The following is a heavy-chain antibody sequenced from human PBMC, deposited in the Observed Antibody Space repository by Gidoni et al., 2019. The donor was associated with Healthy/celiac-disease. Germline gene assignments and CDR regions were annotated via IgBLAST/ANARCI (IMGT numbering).Heavy chain of an antibody. CDR1: GFPFSSSC. Sequence: QVQLVASGGGVVQPGGSLRLSCAASGFPFSSSCMNWVRQAPGKGVEGVAVIWYDGSNKYYADSVKGRFTIARDNSKNTLYLQMNSLRAEDTAVYYCARDPAAHYYESSGFFSYWGQGTLVTVSS. CDR3: ARDPAAHYYESSGFFSY. CDR2: IWYDGSNK. D-gene: IGHD3-22*01. V-gene: IGHV3-33*01. J-gene: IGHJ4*02.